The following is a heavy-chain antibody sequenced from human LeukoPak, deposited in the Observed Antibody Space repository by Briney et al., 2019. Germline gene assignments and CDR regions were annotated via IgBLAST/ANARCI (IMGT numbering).Heavy chain of an antibody. CDR2: IYYSGST. D-gene: IGHD3-22*01. CDR1: GGSISSSSYY. V-gene: IGHV4-39*07. J-gene: IGHJ5*02. CDR3: ARDRYYYDSSGYGWFDP. Sequence: SETLSLTFTVSGGSISSSSYYWGWIRQPPGKGLEWIGSIYYSGSTYYNPSLKSRVTISVDTSKNQFSLKLSSVTAADTTVYYCARDRYYYDSSGYGWFDPWGQGTLVTVSS.